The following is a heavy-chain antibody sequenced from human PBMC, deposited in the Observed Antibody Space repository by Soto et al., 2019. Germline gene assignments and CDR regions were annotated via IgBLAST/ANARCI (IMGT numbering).Heavy chain of an antibody. CDR3: ARVYYDFCSGYFDY. CDR1: GYTFTSYG. J-gene: IGHJ4*02. CDR2: ISAYNGNT. D-gene: IGHD3-3*01. V-gene: IGHV1-18*04. Sequence: ASVKVSCKASGYTFTSYGISWVRQAPGQGLEWMGWISAYNGNTNYAQKLQGRVTMTTDTSTSTAYMELRSLRSDDTAVYYCARVYYDFCSGYFDYWGQGTLVTVSS.